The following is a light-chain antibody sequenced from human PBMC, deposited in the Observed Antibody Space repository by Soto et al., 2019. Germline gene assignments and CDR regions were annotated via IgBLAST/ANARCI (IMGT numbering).Light chain of an antibody. CDR1: SSNIGAGYD. Sequence: QSVLTQPPSVSGAPGQRVTISCTGSSSNIGAGYDVHWYQQLPGTAPKLLIYGNSNRPSGVPDRFSGSKSGTSASLAITGLQAVDEVDYYCQAYDSSLSVVFGGGTKLTVL. J-gene: IGLJ2*01. CDR2: GNS. V-gene: IGLV1-40*01. CDR3: QAYDSSLSVV.